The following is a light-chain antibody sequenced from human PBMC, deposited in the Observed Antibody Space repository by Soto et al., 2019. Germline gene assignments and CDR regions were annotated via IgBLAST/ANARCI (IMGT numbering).Light chain of an antibody. CDR3: QQRNSWPWT. V-gene: IGKV3-11*01. Sequence: TQSTATLSLSPGERATLSCRASQSVSSYLAWYQQKPGQAPRLLIYDASTRATGIPARFSGSGSGTDFTLTISSLEPEDCAGYCSQQRNSWPWTFCQVT. CDR2: DAS. J-gene: IGKJ1*01. CDR1: QSVSSY.